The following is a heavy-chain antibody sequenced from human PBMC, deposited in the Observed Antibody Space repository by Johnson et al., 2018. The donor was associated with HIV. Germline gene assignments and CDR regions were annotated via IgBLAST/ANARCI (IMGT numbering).Heavy chain of an antibody. D-gene: IGHD2-21*02. V-gene: IGHV3-30-3*01. J-gene: IGHJ3*02. CDR2: ISYDGSNK. Sequence: QVQLMESGGGLVQPGGSLRLSCAASGFTVSSYAMHWVRQAPGRGLEWVTVISYDGSNKYYTDSVKGRFTISRDNSKNTLYLQMNSLRADDTAVYYCAGVTGADDAFDIWGQGTMVIVSS. CDR1: GFTVSSYA. CDR3: AGVTGADDAFDI.